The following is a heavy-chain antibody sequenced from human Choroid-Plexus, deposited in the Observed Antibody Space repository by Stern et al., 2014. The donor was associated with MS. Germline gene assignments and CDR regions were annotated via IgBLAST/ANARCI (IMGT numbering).Heavy chain of an antibody. CDR2: ISYDGSDK. CDR3: AKDRQWSTYFFDY. Sequence: QVQLVESGGGVAQPGRPLILSCAASGFIFSNFGMHWVRQAPGKGLEWVALISYDGSDKYYADSVKGRFTIFRDNSKNTLYMHMNSLRAEDTAVYYCAKDRQWSTYFFDYWGQGSLVTVSS. J-gene: IGHJ4*02. D-gene: IGHD2-15*01. V-gene: IGHV3-30*18. CDR1: GFIFSNFG.